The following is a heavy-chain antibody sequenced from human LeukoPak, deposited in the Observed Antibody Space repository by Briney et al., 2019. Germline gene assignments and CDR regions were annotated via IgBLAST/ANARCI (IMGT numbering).Heavy chain of an antibody. CDR2: IRYDGSNK. Sequence: GGSLRLSCAASGFTFSSYGMHWVRQAPGKGLEWVAFIRYDGSNKYYADSVKGRFTISRDNSKNTLYLQMNSLRAEDTAVYYCAREKYYYDSSGHGVVGENDAFDIWGQGAMVTVSS. V-gene: IGHV3-30*02. D-gene: IGHD3-22*01. CDR1: GFTFSSYG. CDR3: AREKYYYDSSGHGVVGENDAFDI. J-gene: IGHJ3*02.